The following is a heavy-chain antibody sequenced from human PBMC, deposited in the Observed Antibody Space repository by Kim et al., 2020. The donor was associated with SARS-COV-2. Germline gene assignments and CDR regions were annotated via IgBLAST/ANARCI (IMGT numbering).Heavy chain of an antibody. J-gene: IGHJ4*02. CDR3: ARGFYYGSGSYGY. D-gene: IGHD3-10*01. V-gene: IGHV1-18*01. Sequence: NYAQKFRGRVTMTTDTSTSTAYMDLRSLRSDDTAIYFCARGFYYGSGSYGYWGQGTLVTVSS.